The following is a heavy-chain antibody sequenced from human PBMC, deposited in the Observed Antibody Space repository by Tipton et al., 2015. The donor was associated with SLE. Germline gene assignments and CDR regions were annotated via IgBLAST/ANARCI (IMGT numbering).Heavy chain of an antibody. CDR1: GGSFSGYY. CDR3: ASGHSSSWSY. V-gene: IGHV4-34*01. Sequence: LSLTCAVYGGSFSGYYWSWIRQPPGKGLEWIGEISHRGSTSYNPSLKSRVTISVDTSKNQFSLKLSSVTAADTAVYYCASGHSSSWSYWGQGTLVTVSS. J-gene: IGHJ4*02. CDR2: ISHRGST. D-gene: IGHD6-13*01.